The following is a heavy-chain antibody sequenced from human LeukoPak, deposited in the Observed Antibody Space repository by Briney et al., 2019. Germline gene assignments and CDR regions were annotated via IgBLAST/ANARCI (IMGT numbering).Heavy chain of an antibody. CDR2: IIPSFGAP. D-gene: IGHD3-10*01. CDR3: ARGSKYYYASGSYSADY. J-gene: IGHJ4*02. Sequence: SVKVSCTASGGTSTNYPFNWVRQAPGQGFEWMGSIIPSFGAPAYAQKFEDRITLTADKSTVTVYMELSSLRSDDTAFYYCARGSKYYYASGSYSADYWGQGSLVSVSS. V-gene: IGHV1-69*06. CDR1: GGTSTNYP.